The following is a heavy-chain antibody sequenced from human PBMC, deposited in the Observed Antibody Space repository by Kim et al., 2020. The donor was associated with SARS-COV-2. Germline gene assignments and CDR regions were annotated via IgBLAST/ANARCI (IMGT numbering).Heavy chain of an antibody. CDR2: ISSSSSYI. CDR3: HYVLRYFDWLLSADREYYYGMDV. Sequence: GGSLRLSCAASGFTFSSYSMNWVRQAPGKGLEWVSSISSSSSYIYYADSVKGRFTISRDNAKNSLYLQMNSLRAEDTAVYYCHYVLRYFDWLLSADREYYYGMDVWGQGTTVTVSS. CDR1: GFTFSSYS. D-gene: IGHD3-9*01. V-gene: IGHV3-21*01. J-gene: IGHJ6*02.